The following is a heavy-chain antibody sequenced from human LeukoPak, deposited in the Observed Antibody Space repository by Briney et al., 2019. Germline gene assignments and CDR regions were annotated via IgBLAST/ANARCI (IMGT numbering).Heavy chain of an antibody. CDR2: IYYSGST. CDR3: AKDYSTETSYYYYGMDV. Sequence: SETLSLTCTVSGGSISSSSYYWGWIRQPPGRGLEWIGSIYYSGSTYYNPSLKSRVTISVDTSKNQFSLKLRSVTAADTAVYYCAKDYSTETSYYYYGMDVWGQGTTVTVSS. D-gene: IGHD4-11*01. V-gene: IGHV4-39*02. J-gene: IGHJ6*02. CDR1: GGSISSSSYY.